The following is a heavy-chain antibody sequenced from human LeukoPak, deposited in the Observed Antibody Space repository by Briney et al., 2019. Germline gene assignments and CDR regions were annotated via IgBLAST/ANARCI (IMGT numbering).Heavy chain of an antibody. D-gene: IGHD3/OR15-3a*01. V-gene: IGHV3-15*01. CDR2: IKNKNSGRTT. Sequence: PGGSLRLSCAASGFIFPNAWMHWVRQAPGKGLEWVGRIKNKNSGRTTNYIAPVKGRFTISRDDSRNTLYLEMDSLKTEDTAVYYCAKDLFLFFGDTRGQGTLVTVSS. CDR1: GFIFPNAW. J-gene: IGHJ5*02. CDR3: AKDLFLFFGDT.